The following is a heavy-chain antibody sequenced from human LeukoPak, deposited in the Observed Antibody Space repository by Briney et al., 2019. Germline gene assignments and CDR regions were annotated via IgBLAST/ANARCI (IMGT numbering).Heavy chain of an antibody. Sequence: ASVKVSCKASGYTFTTYYMHWVRQAPGQGLEWMAMINPSGGSTNYAQKFQGRVTMTRDTSISTAYMELSRLTSDDTAVYYCARHPYSGSYHFDYWGQGTLVTVSS. D-gene: IGHD1-26*01. CDR1: GYTFTTYY. V-gene: IGHV1-46*01. J-gene: IGHJ4*02. CDR3: ARHPYSGSYHFDY. CDR2: INPSGGST.